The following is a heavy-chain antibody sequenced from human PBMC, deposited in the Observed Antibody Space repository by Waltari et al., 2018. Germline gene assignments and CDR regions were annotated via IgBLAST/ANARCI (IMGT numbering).Heavy chain of an antibody. V-gene: IGHV2-5*02. CDR2: VYSDDDR. CDR1: GSSISGSGVG. Sequence: QITLKESGPTLVKPSQTLTLTCTLSGSSISGSGVGVGWIRQPPEKAPEWLGIVYSDDDRRYSPSLRGRLTITMDTSKNLVVLKLANVDPVDTGTYFCSYIPGIYDLPFWGPGTQVTVSS. CDR3: SYIPGIYDLPF. J-gene: IGHJ4*02. D-gene: IGHD3-3*01.